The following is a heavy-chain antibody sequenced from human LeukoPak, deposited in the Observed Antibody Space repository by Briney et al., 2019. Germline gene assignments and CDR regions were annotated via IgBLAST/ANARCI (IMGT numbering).Heavy chain of an antibody. CDR2: ISDDGSSK. CDR1: GFTFSSYG. V-gene: IGHV3-30*19. Sequence: GRSLRLSCAASGFTFSSYGMHWVRQGPGKGLGWVAVISDDGSSKFYADSVKGRFTISRDNSKNTLFLQIDSLRPEDTAIYYCARVDDLDAFDIWGQGTLVTVSS. CDR3: ARVDDLDAFDI. J-gene: IGHJ3*02. D-gene: IGHD2-2*03.